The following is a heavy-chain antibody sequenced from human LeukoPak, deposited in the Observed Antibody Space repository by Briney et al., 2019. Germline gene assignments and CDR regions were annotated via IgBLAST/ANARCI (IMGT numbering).Heavy chain of an antibody. Sequence: GGSLRLSCAASGFTFSSYGMHWVRQAPGKGLGWVAFVRYDGSNKYYADSVKGRFTISRDNSTNTLYLQMNSLRAEDTAVYYCAKDHNLGYCSGGSCYYFDYWGQGSLVTVSS. V-gene: IGHV3-30*02. D-gene: IGHD2-15*01. CDR3: AKDHNLGYCSGGSCYYFDY. J-gene: IGHJ4*02. CDR2: VRYDGSNK. CDR1: GFTFSSYG.